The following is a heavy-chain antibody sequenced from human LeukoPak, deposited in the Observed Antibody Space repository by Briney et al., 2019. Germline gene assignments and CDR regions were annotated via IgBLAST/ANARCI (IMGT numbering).Heavy chain of an antibody. CDR3: ATSSGWSGFDY. D-gene: IGHD6-19*01. CDR1: GYTFTGYY. Sequence: ASVKVSYKASGYTFTGYYMHWVRQAPGQALEWVGWINPNSCGTNYAQKFQGRVTMTRDTSIRTAYMELSRLRSDDTAVYYCATSSGWSGFDYWGQGTLVTVSS. V-gene: IGHV1-2*02. CDR2: INPNSCGT. J-gene: IGHJ4*02.